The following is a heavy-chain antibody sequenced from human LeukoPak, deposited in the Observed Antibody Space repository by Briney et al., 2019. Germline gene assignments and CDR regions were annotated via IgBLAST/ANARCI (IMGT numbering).Heavy chain of an antibody. V-gene: IGHV1-18*01. CDR2: ISVDNDNT. D-gene: IGHD2-2*01. CDR3: ARVTDAWDF. Sequence: ASVKVSCKASGYTFTSYGISWVRQAPGQGLEWMGWISVDNDNTNYAQNFQGRVTLTTDTSTSTAYMELRGLRSDDTAVYFCARVTDAWDFWGQGTLITVSS. CDR1: GYTFTSYG. J-gene: IGHJ4*02.